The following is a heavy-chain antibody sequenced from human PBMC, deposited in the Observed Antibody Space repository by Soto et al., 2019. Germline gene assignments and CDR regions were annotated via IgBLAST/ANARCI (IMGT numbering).Heavy chain of an antibody. D-gene: IGHD5-12*01. CDR3: ARDSGYDPDYYYYYGMDV. CDR2: IIPILGIA. J-gene: IGHJ6*02. V-gene: IGHV1-69*02. Sequence: QVQLVQSGAEVKKPGSSVKVSCKASGGTFSSYTISWVRQAPGQGLEWMGRIIPILGIANYAQKFQGRVTITADKSTSTAYMELSSLRSEDTAVYYCARDSGYDPDYYYYYGMDVWGQGPTVTVSS. CDR1: GGTFSSYT.